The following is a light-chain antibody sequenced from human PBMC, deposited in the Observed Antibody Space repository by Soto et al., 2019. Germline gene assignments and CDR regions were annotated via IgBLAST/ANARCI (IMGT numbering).Light chain of an antibody. V-gene: IGKV1-33*01. Sequence: DIQMTQSPSSLSASVGDRVTITCQASQDMSNYLNWYQQKPGKAPKLLIYDASNLETGVPSRFSGSGSGTDFTFTISSLQPEDIATYYCQQYDNLPGTFGGGTKVEIK. CDR1: QDMSNY. CDR2: DAS. CDR3: QQYDNLPGT. J-gene: IGKJ4*01.